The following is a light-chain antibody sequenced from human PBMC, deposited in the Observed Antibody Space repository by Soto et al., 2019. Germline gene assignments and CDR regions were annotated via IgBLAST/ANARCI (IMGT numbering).Light chain of an antibody. CDR2: EVS. CDR3: SSYAGSNNWV. J-gene: IGLJ3*02. CDR1: SSDVGAYFY. Sequence: ALTQPPSASGSPGQSVTISCTGTSSDVGAYFYVSWYQQHPGKAPQLMIYEVSKRPSGVPDRFSGSKSGNTASLTVSGLQAEDEADYYCSSYAGSNNWVFGGGTKLTVL. V-gene: IGLV2-8*01.